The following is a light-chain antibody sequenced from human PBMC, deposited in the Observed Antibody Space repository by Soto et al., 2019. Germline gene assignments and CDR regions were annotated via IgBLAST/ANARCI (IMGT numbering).Light chain of an antibody. J-gene: IGKJ4*01. V-gene: IGKV3-15*01. Sequence: EVVMTQSPVNLSVSPGERATLSCRASQSVSTHLAWYQQKPGQAPKLLIYAASTRVTGISARFSGSGSGTEFSLIISSLQSEDFGIYYCQQYFNWPPLTFGGGTKVEIK. CDR3: QQYFNWPPLT. CDR2: AAS. CDR1: QSVSTH.